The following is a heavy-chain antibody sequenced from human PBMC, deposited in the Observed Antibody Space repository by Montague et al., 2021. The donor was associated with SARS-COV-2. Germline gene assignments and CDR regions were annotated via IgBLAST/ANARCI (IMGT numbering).Heavy chain of an antibody. CDR3: ARAHSGSWAHLYN. V-gene: IGHV4-61*02. J-gene: IGHJ4*02. Sequence: TLSLTCTVSGGSISSGSYYWSWIRQPAGKGLEWIGRIYTSGTTDYSFSLKGRVTISVDTSKNQFSLKLTSVTAADTAVYYCARAHSGSWAHLYNWGQGSLVTVSS. D-gene: IGHD5-12*01. CDR1: GGSISSGSYY. CDR2: IYTSGTT.